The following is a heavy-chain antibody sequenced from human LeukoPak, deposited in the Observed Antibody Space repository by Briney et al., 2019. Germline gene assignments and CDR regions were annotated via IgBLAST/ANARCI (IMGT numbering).Heavy chain of an antibody. D-gene: IGHD2-2*01. V-gene: IGHV4-34*01. Sequence: SETLSLTCAAYGGSFSGYYWSWIRQPPGKGLEWIGEINDSVSTNYNPSLKSRVTVSVDTSKNQFSLKLSSVTAADTAIYYRTRDGCYSTNCYGGTNNWFDPWGQGTLVTVSS. CDR3: TRDGCYSTNCYGGTNNWFDP. CDR2: INDSVST. CDR1: GGSFSGYY. J-gene: IGHJ5*02.